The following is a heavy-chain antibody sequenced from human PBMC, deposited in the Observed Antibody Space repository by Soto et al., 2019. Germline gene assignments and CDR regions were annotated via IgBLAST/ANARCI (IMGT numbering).Heavy chain of an antibody. Sequence: QVQLVQSGAEVKKPGSSVKVSCKASGGTFSSYAISWVRQAPGQGLEWMGGIIPISDTTNYAQKFQGRVTSAANESTSPAYMELSSLGSEDTAVYYCARSQGSSTSLEIYYYYYYGMEVWGQGTTVTGSS. CDR3: ARSQGSSTSLEIYYYYYYGMEV. CDR2: IIPISDTT. V-gene: IGHV1-69*01. J-gene: IGHJ6*02. D-gene: IGHD2-2*01. CDR1: GGTFSSYA.